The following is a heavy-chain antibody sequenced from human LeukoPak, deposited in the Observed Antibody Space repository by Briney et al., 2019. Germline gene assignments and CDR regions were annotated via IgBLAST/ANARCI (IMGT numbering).Heavy chain of an antibody. CDR3: AKAYYYDSSGPFDP. CDR1: GFTFDDYA. Sequence: PGRSLRLSCAASGFTFDDYAMHWVRQAPGKGLEWVSGISWNSGSIGYADSVKGRFTISRDNAKNSLYLQMNSLRAEDTALYYCAKAYYYDSSGPFDPWGQGTLVTVSS. D-gene: IGHD3-22*01. V-gene: IGHV3-9*01. CDR2: ISWNSGSI. J-gene: IGHJ5*02.